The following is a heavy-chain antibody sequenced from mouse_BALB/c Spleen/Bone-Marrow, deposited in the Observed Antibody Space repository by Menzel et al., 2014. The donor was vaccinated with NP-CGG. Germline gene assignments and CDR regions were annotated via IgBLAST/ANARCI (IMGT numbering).Heavy chain of an antibody. V-gene: IGHV1S81*02. CDR3: ARYYNNYAY. Sequence: QVQLQQSGAELVKPGASVKLSCKASGYTFTSYWMHWVKQRPGQGLEWIGEINPSNGRTNYNEKFKSKATLTVDKSSSTAYIQLSSLTSEDSAVYYCARYYNNYAYWGQGTPVTVSA. CDR2: INPSNGRT. D-gene: IGHD2-5*01. J-gene: IGHJ3*01. CDR1: GYTFTSYW.